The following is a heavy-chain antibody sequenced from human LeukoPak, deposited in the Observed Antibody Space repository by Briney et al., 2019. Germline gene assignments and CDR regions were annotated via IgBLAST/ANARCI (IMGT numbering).Heavy chain of an antibody. V-gene: IGHV3-33*01. CDR1: GFTFSSYG. CDR2: IWYDGSNK. D-gene: IGHD6-19*01. Sequence: PGRSLRLSCAASGFTFSSYGMHWVRQAPGKGLEWVAVIWYDGSNKYYADSVKGRFTISRDNSKNTLYLQMNSLRAEDTAVYCCARDPYSSGRIDYWGQGTLVTVSS. CDR3: ARDPYSSGRIDY. J-gene: IGHJ4*02.